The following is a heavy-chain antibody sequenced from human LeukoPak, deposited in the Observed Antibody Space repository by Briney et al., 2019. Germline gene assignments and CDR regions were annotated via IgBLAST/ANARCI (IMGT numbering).Heavy chain of an antibody. V-gene: IGHV3-53*01. Sequence: GGSLRLSCAASGFTVSSNYMIWVRQAPGKGLEWVSVIYSGGNTQYADSVKGRFTISRDNSKNTLYLQMNSLRAEDTAVYYCARALGIVVFDYWGQGTLVTVSS. CDR1: GFTVSSNY. D-gene: IGHD3-22*01. J-gene: IGHJ4*02. CDR3: ARALGIVVFDY. CDR2: IYSGGNT.